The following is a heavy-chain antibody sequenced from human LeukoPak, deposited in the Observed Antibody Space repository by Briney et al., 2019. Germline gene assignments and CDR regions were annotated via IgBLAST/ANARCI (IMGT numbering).Heavy chain of an antibody. CDR1: GFTFSSYA. D-gene: IGHD3-3*01. Sequence: GGSLRLSCAASGFTFSSYAMSWVRQAPGKGLEWVSAISGSGGSTYYADSVKGRFTVSRDNSKSTLYLQMNSLRAEDTALYYCARVGIFGVVILAGAFDIWGQGTMVTVSS. CDR2: ISGSGGST. V-gene: IGHV3-23*01. CDR3: ARVGIFGVVILAGAFDI. J-gene: IGHJ3*02.